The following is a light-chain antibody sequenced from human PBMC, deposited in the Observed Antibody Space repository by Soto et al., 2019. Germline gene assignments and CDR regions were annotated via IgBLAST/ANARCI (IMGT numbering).Light chain of an antibody. V-gene: IGLV3-9*01. Sequence: SYELTQPLSVSVARGQTARITCGGNNIGSKNVHWYQQKPGQAPVLVIYRDSNRPSGIPERFSGSNSGNTATLTISRAQAGDEADYSCQVWDSSTARVFGGGTKVTVL. CDR1: NIGSKN. CDR2: RDS. J-gene: IGLJ3*02. CDR3: QVWDSSTARV.